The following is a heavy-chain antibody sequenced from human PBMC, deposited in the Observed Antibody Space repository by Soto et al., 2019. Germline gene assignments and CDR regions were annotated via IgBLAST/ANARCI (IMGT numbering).Heavy chain of an antibody. CDR3: AHAYGGRSLY. D-gene: IGHD1-26*01. Sequence: QITLKESGPTLVKPPQTPTLTCTFSGFSLTTDRVGVGWIRQPPGEALEWLAVIYWDDSKTYRPSLESRLTITKDTSKNQVALTMTNMDSLDTATYYCAHAYGGRSLYWGQGTLVTVSS. V-gene: IGHV2-5*02. CDR1: GFSLTTDRVG. CDR2: IYWDDSK. J-gene: IGHJ4*02.